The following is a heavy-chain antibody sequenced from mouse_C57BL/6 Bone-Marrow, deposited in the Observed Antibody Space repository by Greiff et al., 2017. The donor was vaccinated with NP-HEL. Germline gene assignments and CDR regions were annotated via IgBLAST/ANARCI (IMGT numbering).Heavy chain of an antibody. D-gene: IGHD2-3*01. CDR3: ASLIGGYYAY. J-gene: IGHJ3*01. Sequence: EVKLVESEGGLVQPGSSMKLSCTASGFTFSDYYMAWVRQVPEKGLEWVANINYDGSSTYYLDSLKSRFIISRDNAKNILYLQMSSLKSEDTATYYCASLIGGYYAYWGQGTLVTVSA. CDR2: INYDGSST. V-gene: IGHV5-16*01. CDR1: GFTFSDYY.